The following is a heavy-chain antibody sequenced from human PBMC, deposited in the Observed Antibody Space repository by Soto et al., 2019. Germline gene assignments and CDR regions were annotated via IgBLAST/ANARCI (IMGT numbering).Heavy chain of an antibody. CDR2: IYYSGST. V-gene: IGHV4-59*01. J-gene: IGHJ4*02. Sequence: SETLSLTCTVSGGSISSYYWSWIRQPPGKGLEWIGYIYYSGSTNYNPSLKSRVTISVDTSKNQFSLKLSSVTAADTAVYYCARLYSSIDYWGQGTLVTAPQ. CDR1: GGSISSYY. CDR3: ARLYSSIDY. D-gene: IGHD6-13*01.